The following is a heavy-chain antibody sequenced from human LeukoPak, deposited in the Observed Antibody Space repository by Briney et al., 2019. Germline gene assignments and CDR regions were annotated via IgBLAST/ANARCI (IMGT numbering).Heavy chain of an antibody. V-gene: IGHV3-9*01. D-gene: IGHD6-13*01. CDR3: AKDKWEGSSWYRYFDY. Sequence: GRSLRLSCAASGFTFDDSAMHWVRQAPGKGLEWVSGISWNSGSIGYADSVKGRFTISRDNAKNSLYLQMNSLRAEDTALYYCAKDKWEGSSWYRYFDYWGQGTLVTVSS. CDR1: GFTFDDSA. J-gene: IGHJ4*02. CDR2: ISWNSGSI.